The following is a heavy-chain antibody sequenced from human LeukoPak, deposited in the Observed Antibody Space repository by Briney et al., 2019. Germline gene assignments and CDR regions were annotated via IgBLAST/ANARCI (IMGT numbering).Heavy chain of an antibody. CDR1: GYTFTGYY. CDR2: INPNSGGT. V-gene: IGHV1-2*02. CDR3: TLIAAAAGVDY. Sequence: ASVKVSCKAAGYTFTGYYLHWVRQAPGQGLEWMGWINPNSGGTDYAQKFQGRVTMTRDTSISTAYMELSRLRSDDTAVYYCTLIAAAAGVDYWGQGTLVTVSS. D-gene: IGHD6-25*01. J-gene: IGHJ4*02.